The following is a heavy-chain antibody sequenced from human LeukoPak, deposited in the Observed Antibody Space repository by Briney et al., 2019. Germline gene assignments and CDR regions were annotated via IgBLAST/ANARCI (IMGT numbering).Heavy chain of an antibody. J-gene: IGHJ4*02. V-gene: IGHV3-30*02. CDR2: IRYDGSNK. D-gene: IGHD1-7*01. CDR3: AAYRYNWNYEYGY. Sequence: PGGSLRLSCAASGFTFSSYGMRWVRQAPGKGLEWVAFIRYDGSNKYYADSVKGRFTSSRDNSKNTLYLQMNSLRAEDTAVYYCAAYRYNWNYEYGYWGQGTLVTVSS. CDR1: GFTFSSYG.